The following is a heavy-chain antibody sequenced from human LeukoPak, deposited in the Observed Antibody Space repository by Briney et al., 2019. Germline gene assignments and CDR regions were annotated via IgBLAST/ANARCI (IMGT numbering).Heavy chain of an antibody. CDR1: GFTFSSYA. J-gene: IGHJ4*02. CDR2: ISGSGDNT. V-gene: IGHV3-23*01. D-gene: IGHD3-22*01. CDR3: AKGGYYDSSGSFYFDY. Sequence: GGSLRLSCAASGFTFSSYAMSWVRQAPGKGLEWVSGISGSGDNTYYADSVKGRFTISRDNSKNTLYVRVNSLGTEDTAAYYCAKGGYYDSSGSFYFDYWGQGTLVTVSS.